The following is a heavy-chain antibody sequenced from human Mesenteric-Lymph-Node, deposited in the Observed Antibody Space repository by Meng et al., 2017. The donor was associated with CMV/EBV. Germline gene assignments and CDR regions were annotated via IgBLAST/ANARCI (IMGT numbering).Heavy chain of an antibody. CDR2: ISYDESGE. V-gene: IGHV3-30*14. Sequence: GESLKISCAASGFTFSSYVMHWVRQAPGKGLEWVAVISYDESGEYYADSVRGRFTICRDNSKNTLYLQMNSLRAEDSAVYSCARGRTSGYFDYWGQGTLVTVSS. CDR1: GFTFSSYV. CDR3: ARGRTSGYFDY. J-gene: IGHJ4*02. D-gene: IGHD3-10*01.